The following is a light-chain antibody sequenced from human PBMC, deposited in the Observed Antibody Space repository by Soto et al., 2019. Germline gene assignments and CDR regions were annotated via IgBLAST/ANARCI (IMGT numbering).Light chain of an antibody. CDR3: QQSHNWPRT. J-gene: IGKJ1*01. Sequence: EIVMTQSPATLSVSPGERDTLSCMASQRVSTFLAWYQQRPGQAPRLLISEAYNRATGITARFSGSGSGTDFTLTISSLEPEDFAVYYCQQSHNWPRTFGQGTQVDIK. CDR2: EAY. V-gene: IGKV3-11*01. CDR1: QRVSTF.